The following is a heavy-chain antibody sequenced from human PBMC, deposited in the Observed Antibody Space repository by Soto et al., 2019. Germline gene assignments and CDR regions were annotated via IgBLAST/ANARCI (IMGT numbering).Heavy chain of an antibody. Sequence: QVHLVQSGTEVKKPGASVKVSCKASGYTFTNYAISWVRQAPGQGLEWLGWISVHTGDTKYAQKFQGRVTMTTDTSTSTAYMDLLSLRSDDTAVYYCARTEAPFGESLHWGQGTLGTVSS. CDR2: ISVHTGDT. CDR1: GYTFTNYA. CDR3: ARTEAPFGESLH. D-gene: IGHD3-10*01. V-gene: IGHV1-18*01. J-gene: IGHJ4*02.